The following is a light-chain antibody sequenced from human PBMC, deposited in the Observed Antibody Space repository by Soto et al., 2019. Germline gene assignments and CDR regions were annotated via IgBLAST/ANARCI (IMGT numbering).Light chain of an antibody. J-gene: IGKJ1*01. CDR2: GAS. CDR1: QNIYFN. CDR3: QQYGSSPRT. V-gene: IGKV3-20*01. Sequence: DIVMTQSPATLSVSPGERATISCRASQNIYFNLAWYQQKPGQAPRLLIYGASIRATGIPDRFSGSGSGTDFTLSISRLEPEDFAVYSCQQYGSSPRTFGQGTKVEI.